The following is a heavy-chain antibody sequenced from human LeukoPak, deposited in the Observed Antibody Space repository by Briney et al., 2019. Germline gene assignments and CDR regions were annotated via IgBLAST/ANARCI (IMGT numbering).Heavy chain of an antibody. CDR1: GFTFSSYA. CDR3: VKDTYSSSWYGAFDY. Sequence: GGSLGLSCSASGFTFSSYAMHWVRQAPGKGLEYVSAISSNGGSTYYADSVKGRFTISRDNSKNTLYLQLSSLRAEDTAVYYCVKDTYSSSWYGAFDYWGQGTLVTVSS. V-gene: IGHV3-64D*06. J-gene: IGHJ4*02. D-gene: IGHD6-13*01. CDR2: ISSNGGST.